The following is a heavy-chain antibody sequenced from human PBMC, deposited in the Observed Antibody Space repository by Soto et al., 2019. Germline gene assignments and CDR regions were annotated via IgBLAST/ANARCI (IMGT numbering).Heavy chain of an antibody. CDR2: IKNKRSDEAT. CDR1: GFTFSVAW. V-gene: IGHV3-15*01. Sequence: GSLTLSRAASGFTFSVAWLTWLRQTPGRGLEWVGRIKNKRSDEATDYAAAVKGRFIISRDDSKNTLYLQMHSLTTEDTAVYYCSTDGLNYGSFDYWGQGTLF. D-gene: IGHD1-7*01. J-gene: IGHJ4*02. CDR3: STDGLNYGSFDY.